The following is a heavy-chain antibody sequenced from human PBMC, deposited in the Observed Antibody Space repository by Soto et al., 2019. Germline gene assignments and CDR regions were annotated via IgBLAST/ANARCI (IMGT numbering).Heavy chain of an antibody. CDR2: IIPIFGTA. V-gene: IGHV1-69*06. Sequence: QVQLVQSGAEVKKPGSSVKVSCKASGGTFSSYAISWVRQAPGQGLEWRGGIIPIFGTANYAQKFQGRVTITADKSTSTAYMELSSLRSEDTALYYCARGNRYHDYYGMDVWGQGTTVTVSS. J-gene: IGHJ6*02. CDR3: ARGNRYHDYYGMDV. D-gene: IGHD2-2*01. CDR1: GGTFSSYA.